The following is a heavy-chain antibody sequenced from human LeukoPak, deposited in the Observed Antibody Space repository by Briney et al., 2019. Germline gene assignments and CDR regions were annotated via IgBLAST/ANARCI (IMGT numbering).Heavy chain of an antibody. D-gene: IGHD3-22*01. Sequence: SETLSLTCAVYGGSFSGYYWSWIRQPPGKGLVWIGEINHSGSTNYNPSLKSRVTISVDTSKNQFSLKLSSVTAADTAVYYCARLSIVVALDDYWGQGTLVTVSS. J-gene: IGHJ4*02. V-gene: IGHV4-34*01. CDR3: ARLSIVVALDDY. CDR2: INHSGST. CDR1: GGSFSGYY.